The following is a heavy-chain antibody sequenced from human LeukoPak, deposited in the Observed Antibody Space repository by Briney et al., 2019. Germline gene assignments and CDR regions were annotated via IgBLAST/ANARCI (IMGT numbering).Heavy chain of an antibody. J-gene: IGHJ4*02. CDR1: GYSFTGYY. V-gene: IGHV1-2*02. CDR2: INPDSGAT. CDR3: ARDGTFDY. Sequence: GASVKVSCKASGYSFTGYYMHWVRQAPGQGLEWMGWINPDSGATNYAQKFQGRVTMTRDTSISTVYMEMSRLTSVDTAVYYCARDGTFDYWGQGTLVTVSS.